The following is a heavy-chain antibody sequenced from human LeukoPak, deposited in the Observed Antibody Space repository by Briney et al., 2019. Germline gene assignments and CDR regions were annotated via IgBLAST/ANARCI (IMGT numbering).Heavy chain of an antibody. CDR2: IKSKTDGGTT. D-gene: IGHD6-19*01. CDR1: GFTFSNAW. J-gene: IGHJ6*03. CDR3: TTQYSSGWYGYYYYYMDV. Sequence: SGGSLRLSCAASGFTFSNAWMSWVRQAPGKGLEWVGRIKSKTDGGTTDYAAPVKGRFTISRDDSKNTLYLQMNSLKTEDTAVYYCTTQYSSGWYGYYYYYMDVWGKGTTVTVSS. V-gene: IGHV3-15*01.